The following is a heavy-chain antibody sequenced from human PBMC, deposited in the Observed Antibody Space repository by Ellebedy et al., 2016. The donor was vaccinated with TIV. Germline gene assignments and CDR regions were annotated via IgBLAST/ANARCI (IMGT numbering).Heavy chain of an antibody. Sequence: GESLKISCAASGFTFSSYTMNWVRQAPGKGLEWVSSISRSSSHIYYADSVKGRFTISRDNANNSLFLQMNSLRADDTAVYYCTRTLTSYYFDYWGQGALVTVSS. CDR1: GFTFSSYT. CDR2: ISRSSSHI. D-gene: IGHD2-21*02. CDR3: TRTLTSYYFDY. J-gene: IGHJ4*02. V-gene: IGHV3-21*01.